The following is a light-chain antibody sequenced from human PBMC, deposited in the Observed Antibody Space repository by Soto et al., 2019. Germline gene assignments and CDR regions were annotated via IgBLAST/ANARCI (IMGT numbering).Light chain of an antibody. Sequence: AIPMTQSPSSLSASVGDRITITCRASQGIRNDLGWYQQKPGKAPKLLIYAASSLQSGVPSRFSGSGSGTDFTLTISSLQPEDFATYYCLQDYNYPWTFGQGTKVEIK. CDR2: AAS. CDR3: LQDYNYPWT. J-gene: IGKJ1*01. CDR1: QGIRND. V-gene: IGKV1-6*01.